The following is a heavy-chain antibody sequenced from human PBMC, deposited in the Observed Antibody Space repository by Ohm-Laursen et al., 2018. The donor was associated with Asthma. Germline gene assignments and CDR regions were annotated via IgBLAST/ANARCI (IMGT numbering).Heavy chain of an antibody. CDR1: GLTFSAYW. D-gene: IGHD3-10*01. CDR2: IKEHGSDT. CDR3: AKDQVYYYGSGSYYGY. J-gene: IGHJ4*02. V-gene: IGHV3-7*03. Sequence: GSLRLSCAASGLTFSAYWWGWVRQAPGKGLEWVAMIKEHGSDTYYLDSVKGRFTVSRDNAKNSLYLEMNSLRAEDTAVYYCAKDQVYYYGSGSYYGYWGQGTLVTVSS.